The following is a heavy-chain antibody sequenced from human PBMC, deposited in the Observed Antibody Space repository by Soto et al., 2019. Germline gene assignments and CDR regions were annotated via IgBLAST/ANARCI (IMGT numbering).Heavy chain of an antibody. V-gene: IGHV3-9*01. J-gene: IGHJ5*02. CDR1: GFTFDDYA. CDR3: VKDRFGDNNLLDP. Sequence: PGGSLRLSCVASGFTFDDYAMHWVRQSPGKGLEWVSGINWNSGIIAYADSVRGRFTISRDNAKNSLYLQMDSVRPNDTAVYYCVKDRFGDNNLLDPWGQGTLVTVSS. CDR2: INWNSGII. D-gene: IGHD3-10*01.